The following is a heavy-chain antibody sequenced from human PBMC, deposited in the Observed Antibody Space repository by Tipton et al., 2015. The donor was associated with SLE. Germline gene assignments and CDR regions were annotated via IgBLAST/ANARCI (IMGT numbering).Heavy chain of an antibody. D-gene: IGHD5-24*01. J-gene: IGHJ4*02. CDR1: GGSVSSASYY. V-gene: IGHV4-61*01. CDR2: IFHSGDT. CDR3: ARDRGSDGSNVLGY. Sequence: TLSLTCTVSGGSVSSASYYWSWIRQSPGKGLEWIGYIFHSGDTNYNPSLKSRVTISSDTSTNQVSLKLISVTAAYSAVYYCARDRGSDGSNVLGYWGRGILVTVSS.